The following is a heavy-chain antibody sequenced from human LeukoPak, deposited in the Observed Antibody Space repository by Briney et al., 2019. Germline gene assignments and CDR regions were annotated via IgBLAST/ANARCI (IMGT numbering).Heavy chain of an antibody. D-gene: IGHD3-22*01. CDR3: AREGRDSYDSSGYSPDY. CDR1: GGSIRSSNYY. V-gene: IGHV4-39*07. J-gene: IGHJ4*02. CDR2: IYYSGST. Sequence: PSETLSLTCTVSGGSIRSSNYYWGWVRQPPGKGREWIGTIYYSGSTYYNPSLKSRVTISVDTSKNQFSLKLTSMTAADTAVYYCAREGRDSYDSSGYSPDYWGQGALVTVSS.